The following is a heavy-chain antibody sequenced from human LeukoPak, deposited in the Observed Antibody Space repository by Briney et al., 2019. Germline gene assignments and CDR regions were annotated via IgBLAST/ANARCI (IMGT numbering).Heavy chain of an antibody. CDR2: IKSKTDGGTT. Sequence: GGSLRLSCAASGFTFSSYAMSWVRQAPGKGLEWVGRIKSKTDGGTTDYAAPVKGRFTISRDDSKNTLYLQMNSLKTEDTAVYYCTTAAYYGSGSYSDWGQGTLVTVSS. CDR1: GFTFSSYA. V-gene: IGHV3-15*01. CDR3: TTAAYYGSGSYSD. J-gene: IGHJ4*02. D-gene: IGHD3-10*01.